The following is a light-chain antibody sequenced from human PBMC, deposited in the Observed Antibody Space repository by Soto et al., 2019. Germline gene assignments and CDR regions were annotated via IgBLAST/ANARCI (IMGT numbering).Light chain of an antibody. CDR1: QSVRSDY. Sequence: EIVLTQSPDTLSLSPGQRATLSCRASQSVRSDYFAWYQQKPGQAPRVIIFGVSTRATGVPDRFSGSGSGTDFTLTISILEPEDFALYYCQQYGNSPLTFGGGTKVEIK. V-gene: IGKV3-20*01. CDR2: GVS. CDR3: QQYGNSPLT. J-gene: IGKJ4*01.